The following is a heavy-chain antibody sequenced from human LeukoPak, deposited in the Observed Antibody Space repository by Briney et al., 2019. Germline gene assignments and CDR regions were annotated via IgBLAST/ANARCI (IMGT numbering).Heavy chain of an antibody. V-gene: IGHV4-31*03. J-gene: IGHJ3*02. CDR3: ARVVGAYDAFDI. CDR1: GDSISSGGYS. CDR2: IYYSGST. D-gene: IGHD1-26*01. Sequence: SQTLSLTCTVSGDSISSGGYSCTWIRQHPGKGLEWIGYIYYSGSTHYNPSLKSRVTISVDTSKNQFSLRLTSVTAADTAVYYCARVVGAYDAFDIWGQGTMVTVSS.